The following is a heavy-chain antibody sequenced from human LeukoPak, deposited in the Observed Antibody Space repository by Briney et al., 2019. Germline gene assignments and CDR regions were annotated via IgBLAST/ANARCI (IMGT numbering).Heavy chain of an antibody. CDR2: IYHSGST. CDR3: ARGAHYNILTAYFDY. V-gene: IGHV4-30-2*01. Sequence: SQTLSLTCAVSGGSINRGGYSWSWIRQLPGKGLEWIGYIYHSGSTYYNPPLESRVTISLDRSKNQFSLKLTSVTAADTAVYYCARGAHYNILTAYFDYWGQGTLVTVSS. D-gene: IGHD3-9*01. J-gene: IGHJ4*02. CDR1: GGSINRGGYS.